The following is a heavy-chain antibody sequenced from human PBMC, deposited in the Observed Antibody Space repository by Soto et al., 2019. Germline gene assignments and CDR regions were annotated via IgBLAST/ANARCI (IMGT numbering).Heavy chain of an antibody. V-gene: IGHV4-30-4*01. J-gene: IGHJ5*02. Sequence: SETLSLTCSVSGGSISSGYYYWSWIRQPPGKGLEWIGNIYYSGNTYYNPSLKSRLIISIDTSKNQFSLKVGSVTAADTAVYYCARAKPYYYDSSGYLFDPWGQGTLVTVSS. CDR1: GGSISSGYYY. CDR2: IYYSGNT. CDR3: ARAKPYYYDSSGYLFDP. D-gene: IGHD3-22*01.